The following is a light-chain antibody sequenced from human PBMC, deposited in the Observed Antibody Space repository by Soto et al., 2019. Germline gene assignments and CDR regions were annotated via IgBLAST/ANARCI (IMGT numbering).Light chain of an antibody. J-gene: IGLJ1*01. Sequence: QSALTQPASVSGSPGQSITISCTGTSSDVGAYDYVSWHQQHPGKAPKYLIYEVSNRPSGVSDRFSGSKSGTTASLTISGLQAEDEADYYCSSYTTTDPYVFGTGTKVTVL. CDR1: SSDVGAYDY. CDR2: EVS. V-gene: IGLV2-14*01. CDR3: SSYTTTDPYV.